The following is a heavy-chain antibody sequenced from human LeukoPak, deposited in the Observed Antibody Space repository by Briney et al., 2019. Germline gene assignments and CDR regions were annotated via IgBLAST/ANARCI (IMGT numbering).Heavy chain of an antibody. CDR2: ISGYNGNT. Sequence: ASVKVSCKASGYTFISYGISWVRQAPGQGLEWMGWISGYNGNTNYAQKLQGGVTMTTDTSTSTAYMELRSLRSDDTAVYYCARSLYDSSGLDYWGQGTLVTVSS. V-gene: IGHV1-18*01. D-gene: IGHD3-22*01. CDR1: GYTFISYG. J-gene: IGHJ4*02. CDR3: ARSLYDSSGLDY.